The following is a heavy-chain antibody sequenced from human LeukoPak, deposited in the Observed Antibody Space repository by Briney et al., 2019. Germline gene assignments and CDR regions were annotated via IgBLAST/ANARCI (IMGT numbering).Heavy chain of an antibody. CDR3: ARDMVRGVIITDFDY. Sequence: QPGGSLRLSCAASGFSVSEYFIDWVRQAPGKGLEWVANIKQDGSEKYYVDSVKGRFTISRDNAKNSLYLQMNSLRAEDTAVYYCARDMVRGVIITDFDYWGQGTLVTVSS. J-gene: IGHJ4*02. D-gene: IGHD3-10*01. CDR1: GFSVSEYF. V-gene: IGHV3-7*01. CDR2: IKQDGSEK.